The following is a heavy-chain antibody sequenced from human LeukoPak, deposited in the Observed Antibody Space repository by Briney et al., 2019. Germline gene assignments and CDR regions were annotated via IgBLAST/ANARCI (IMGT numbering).Heavy chain of an antibody. CDR2: ISSRSTYI. CDR3: ARVTGIKMATTDAFDI. Sequence: GGSLRLSCAASGFTFTSYTMNWVRQAPGKGLEWVSSISSRSTYIYYADSVKGRFTISRDNAKNSLYLQMNGLRAEDTAVYYCARVTGIKMATTDAFDIWGQGTMVTVSS. D-gene: IGHD5-24*01. V-gene: IGHV3-21*01. J-gene: IGHJ3*02. CDR1: GFTFTSYT.